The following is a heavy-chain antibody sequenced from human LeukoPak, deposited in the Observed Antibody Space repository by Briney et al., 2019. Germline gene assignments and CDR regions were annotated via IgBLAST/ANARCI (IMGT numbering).Heavy chain of an antibody. CDR3: ALLAVASDFDY. V-gene: IGHV3-48*03. D-gene: IGHD6-19*01. CDR1: EFPFSFYE. CDR2: IGSSGTNR. J-gene: IGHJ4*02. Sequence: GGSLRLSCAVSEFPFSFYEMNWVRQAPGKGVEWVSNIGSSGTNRYYADSVKGRFSISRDNAKSSLYLQMNSLRVEDTAVYYCALLAVASDFDYWGQGALVTVSS.